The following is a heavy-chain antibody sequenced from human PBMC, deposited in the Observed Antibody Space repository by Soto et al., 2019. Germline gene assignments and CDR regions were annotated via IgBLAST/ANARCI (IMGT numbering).Heavy chain of an antibody. Sequence: GGSLRLSCAASGFTFDDYAMHWVRQAPGKGLEWVSGISWNSDNIGHADSVKGRFTISRDNVKNSLYLQMNSLRAEDTALYYCTKDLYSNYGDAFDIWGQGTMVTVSS. CDR2: ISWNSDNI. CDR1: GFTFDDYA. CDR3: TKDLYSNYGDAFDI. V-gene: IGHV3-9*01. J-gene: IGHJ3*02. D-gene: IGHD4-4*01.